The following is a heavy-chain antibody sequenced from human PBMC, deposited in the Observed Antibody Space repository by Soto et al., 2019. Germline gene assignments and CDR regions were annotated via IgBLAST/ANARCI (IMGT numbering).Heavy chain of an antibody. D-gene: IGHD3-3*01. V-gene: IGHV3-30*18. CDR3: AKGPPNDYHCGSGSQMTYYYYGRGV. Sequence: GGSLRLSCAASGFTFSSYGMHWVRQAPGKGLEWVAVISYDGSNKYYADSVKGRFTISRDNSKNTLYLQMNSLRAEDTAVYYCAKGPPNDYHCGSGSQMTYYYYGRGVCGRECRFTVAS. CDR2: ISYDGSNK. CDR1: GFTFSSYG. J-gene: IGHJ6*01.